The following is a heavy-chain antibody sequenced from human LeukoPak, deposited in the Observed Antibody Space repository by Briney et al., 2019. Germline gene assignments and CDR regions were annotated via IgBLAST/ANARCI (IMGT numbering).Heavy chain of an antibody. Sequence: PGGTLRLSCAASGFTFSSYGMSWVRQAPGKGLEWVSGMSGSGGSTYYADSVKGRFTISRDNSKNTLYLQMNSLRAEDTAVYYCAKTFQWYYMDVWGKGTTVTISS. J-gene: IGHJ6*03. CDR3: AKTFQWYYMDV. V-gene: IGHV3-23*01. CDR1: GFTFSSYG. CDR2: MSGSGGST. D-gene: IGHD2-8*01.